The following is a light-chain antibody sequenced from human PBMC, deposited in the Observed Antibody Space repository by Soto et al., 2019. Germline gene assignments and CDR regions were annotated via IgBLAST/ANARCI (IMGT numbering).Light chain of an antibody. CDR2: EVS. CDR1: SSDVGGYNY. V-gene: IGLV2-8*01. J-gene: IGLJ2*01. CDR3: SSYAGSNNLV. Sequence: QSALTQPPSASGSPGQSVTLSCTGTSSDVGGYNYVSWYQQHPGKAPKLMIYEVSKRPSGVPDRFSGSKSGNKASLTVSGLQADDEADYYCSSYAGSNNLVFGGGTKLTVL.